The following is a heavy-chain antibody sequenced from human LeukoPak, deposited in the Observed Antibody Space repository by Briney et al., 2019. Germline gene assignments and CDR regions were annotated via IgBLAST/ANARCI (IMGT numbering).Heavy chain of an antibody. V-gene: IGHV1-2*02. CDR2: INPDSGGT. D-gene: IGHD4-17*01. J-gene: IGHJ1*01. CDR3: ARVKERTKATIPDYFQH. Sequence: ASVKVSCKASRYTFTGYYMHWVRQAPGQGLEWMGWINPDSGGTNYGKNFQGRVTMTRDTSISIVYMEMNRLRSDDTAVYYCARVKERTKATIPDYFQHWGQGTLVTVSS. CDR1: RYTFTGYY.